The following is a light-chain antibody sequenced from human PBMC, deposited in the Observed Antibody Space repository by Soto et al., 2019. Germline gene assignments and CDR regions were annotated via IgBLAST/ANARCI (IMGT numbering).Light chain of an antibody. CDR1: QSVLYSSNNKNY. CDR3: QQYGSSGT. J-gene: IGKJ1*01. Sequence: DIVMTQSPDSLAVSLGERATINCKSSQSVLYSSNNKNYLAWYQQKPGQPPKLLIYWASTRESGVPDRFSGSGSGTDFTLTISRLQAEDVAFYYCQQYGSSGTFGQGTKVEIK. CDR2: WAS. V-gene: IGKV4-1*01.